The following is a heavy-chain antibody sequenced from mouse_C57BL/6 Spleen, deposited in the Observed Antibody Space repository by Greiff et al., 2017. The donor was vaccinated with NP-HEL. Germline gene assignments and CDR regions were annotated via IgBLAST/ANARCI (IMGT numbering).Heavy chain of an antibody. J-gene: IGHJ4*01. V-gene: IGHV1-52*01. D-gene: IGHD1-1*01. CDR1: GYTFTSYW. CDR3: APSTVVADYAMDY. Sequence: VQLQQPGAELVRPGSSVKLSCKASGYTFTSYWMHWVKQRPIQGLEWIGNIDPSDSETHYNQKFKDKATLTVDKSSSTAYMQLSSLTSEDSAVYYCAPSTVVADYAMDYWGQGTSVTVSS. CDR2: IDPSDSET.